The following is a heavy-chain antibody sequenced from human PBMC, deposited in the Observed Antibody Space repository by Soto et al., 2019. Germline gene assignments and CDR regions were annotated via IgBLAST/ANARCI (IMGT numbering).Heavy chain of an antibody. V-gene: IGHV1-69*01. J-gene: IGHJ6*02. Sequence: QVQLVQSGAEVKKPGSSVKVSCKASADTFSSSAFSWVRQAPGQGLEWMGGIIPFFNAANFAQRFQGRVTNTAHESTSTADMELSSLSSEDTALYYCARDLISNYHYYGMDVWGQGTTVTVSS. CDR1: ADTFSSSA. CDR3: ARDLISNYHYYGMDV. CDR2: IIPFFNAA.